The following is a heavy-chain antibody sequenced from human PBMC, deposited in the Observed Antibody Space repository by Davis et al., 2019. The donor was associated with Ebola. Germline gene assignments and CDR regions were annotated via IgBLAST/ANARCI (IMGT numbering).Heavy chain of an antibody. CDR3: ARVNAVTGYSRFDP. CDR2: ISSSSSYI. CDR1: GLTFSSYS. J-gene: IGHJ5*02. V-gene: IGHV3-21*04. D-gene: IGHD3-9*01. Sequence: GGSLRLSCAASGLTFSSYSMNWVRQAPGKGLEWVSSISSSSSYIYYADSVKGRFTISRDNAKNSMYLRMNSLRVEDTALYHCARVNAVTGYSRFDPWGQGTLVTVSP.